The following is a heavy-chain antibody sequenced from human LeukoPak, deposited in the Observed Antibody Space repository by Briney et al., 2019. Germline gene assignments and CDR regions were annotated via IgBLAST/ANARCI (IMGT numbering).Heavy chain of an antibody. Sequence: SKTLSLTCTVSGGSISSGDYYWSWIRQPPGKGLEWIGYIYYSGSTYYNPSLKSRVTISVDTSKNQFSLKLSSVTAADTAVYYCASSFGDYVAVDYWGQGTLVTVSP. V-gene: IGHV4-30-4*01. CDR1: GGSISSGDYY. D-gene: IGHD4-17*01. CDR3: ASSFGDYVAVDY. CDR2: IYYSGST. J-gene: IGHJ4*02.